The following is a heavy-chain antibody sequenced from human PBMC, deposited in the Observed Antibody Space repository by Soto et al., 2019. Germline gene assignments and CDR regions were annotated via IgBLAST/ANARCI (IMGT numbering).Heavy chain of an antibody. Sequence: SETLSLTCTVSGGSISSSSYYWGWIRQPPGKGLEWIGSIYYSGSTYYNPSLKSRVTISVDTSKNQFSLKLSSVTAADTAVYYCARTWNYDFWSGYSLGYYYYYMDVRGKRTTVTGSS. J-gene: IGHJ6*03. CDR1: GGSISSSSYY. CDR2: IYYSGST. CDR3: ARTWNYDFWSGYSLGYYYYYMDV. D-gene: IGHD3-3*01. V-gene: IGHV4-39*01.